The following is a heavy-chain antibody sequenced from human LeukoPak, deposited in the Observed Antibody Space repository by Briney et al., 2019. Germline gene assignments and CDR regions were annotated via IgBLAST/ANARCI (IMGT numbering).Heavy chain of an antibody. D-gene: IGHD3-3*01. CDR1: GYTFTAYY. CDR3: ARVRYYDFWSGYRNWFDP. J-gene: IGHJ5*02. CDR2: ITPNSGGT. Sequence: GASVKVSCKASGYTFTAYYMHWVRQAPGQGLEWMGWITPNSGGTKYAQRFQGRVTMTRDTFISTAYMELSGLRSDDTAVYYCARVRYYDFWSGYRNWFDPWGQGTLVTVSS. V-gene: IGHV1-2*02.